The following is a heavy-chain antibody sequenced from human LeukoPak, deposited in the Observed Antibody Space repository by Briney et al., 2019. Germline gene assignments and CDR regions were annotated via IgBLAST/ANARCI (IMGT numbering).Heavy chain of an antibody. CDR1: GFTFDDYA. CDR2: ISWNSGSI. CDR3: TTVAVATTSFDY. D-gene: IGHD5-12*01. J-gene: IGHJ4*02. V-gene: IGHV3-9*01. Sequence: GGSLRLSCAASGFTFDDYAMDWVRQAPGKGLEWVSGISWNSGSIVYADSVKGRFTISRDNAKNSLYLQMNRLRAEDTALYYCTTVAVATTSFDYWGQGTLVTVSS.